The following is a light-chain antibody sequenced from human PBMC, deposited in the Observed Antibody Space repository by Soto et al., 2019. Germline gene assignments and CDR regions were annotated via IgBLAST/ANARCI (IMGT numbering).Light chain of an antibody. J-gene: IGKJ1*01. Sequence: EIVLTQSPGTLSSSPGERATLSCRASQSVSSTYLAWYQQKPGQTPRLLISAASNRATGIPDRFRGSGSGTDFALTISRLEPEDFAVYYCQQYGSSSWTFGQGTRVEI. CDR2: AAS. CDR1: QSVSSTY. V-gene: IGKV3-20*01. CDR3: QQYGSSSWT.